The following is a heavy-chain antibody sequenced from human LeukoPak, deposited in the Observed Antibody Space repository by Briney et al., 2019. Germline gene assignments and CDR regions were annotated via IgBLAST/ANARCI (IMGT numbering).Heavy chain of an antibody. D-gene: IGHD6-13*01. Sequence: GGSLRLSCAASGFTFRSFSMHWVRQAPGKGLEWVAFIRYDGNAKYYTDSLRGRFIISRDNSKNTVYLQMSSLRPEDTAVYFCAKEGYTGAWHYFDSWGQGTLITVSS. V-gene: IGHV3-30*02. CDR3: AKEGYTGAWHYFDS. CDR2: IRYDGNAK. CDR1: GFTFRSFS. J-gene: IGHJ4*02.